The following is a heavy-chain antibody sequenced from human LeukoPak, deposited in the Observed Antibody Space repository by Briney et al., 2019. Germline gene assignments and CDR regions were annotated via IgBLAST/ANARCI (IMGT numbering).Heavy chain of an antibody. CDR1: GFTFFTYT. D-gene: IGHD5-12*01. J-gene: IGHJ6*02. V-gene: IGHV3-66*01. CDR3: ARDSGYDYYYYGMDV. Sequence: GGSLRLSCAASGFTFFTYTMSWVRQTPGKGLEWVSVIYSGGTTYYADSVKGRFTISRDNSKNTLYLQVNSLRAEDTAVYYCARDSGYDYYYYGMDVWGQGTTVTVSS. CDR2: IYSGGTT.